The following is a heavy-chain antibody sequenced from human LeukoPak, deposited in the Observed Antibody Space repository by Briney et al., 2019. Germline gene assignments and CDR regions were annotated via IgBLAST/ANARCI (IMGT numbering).Heavy chain of an antibody. J-gene: IGHJ5*02. V-gene: IGHV3-66*01. CDR3: ARGWLADNWFDP. CDR1: GFTVSSNY. Sequence: GGSLRLSCAASGFTVSSNYMSWVRQAPGKGLEWVSVIYSGGSTYYADSVKGRFTISRDNSKNTLYLQMNSLRAEDTAVYYCARGWLADNWFDPWGQGTLVTVSS. D-gene: IGHD6-19*01. CDR2: IYSGGST.